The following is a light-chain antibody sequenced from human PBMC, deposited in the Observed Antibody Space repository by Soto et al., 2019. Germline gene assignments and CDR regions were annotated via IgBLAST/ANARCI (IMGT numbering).Light chain of an antibody. V-gene: IGKV1-5*01. Sequence: DIQMTQSPATLSASVGDRVTITCRASQSTSSWLAWYQQKPGKVPKLLIDDASSLESGVPSRFSGSGSGTEFTLTISSLQPDDFATYYCQQYNTYPWTFGQGTKVDIK. CDR1: QSTSSW. CDR3: QQYNTYPWT. CDR2: DAS. J-gene: IGKJ1*01.